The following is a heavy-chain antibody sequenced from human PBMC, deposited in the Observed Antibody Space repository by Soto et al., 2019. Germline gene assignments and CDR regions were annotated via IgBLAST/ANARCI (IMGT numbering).Heavy chain of an antibody. D-gene: IGHD2-15*01. J-gene: IGHJ5*02. Sequence: PGGSLRLSCAASGFTFSDYYMSWIRQAPGKGLEWVSYISSSSSYTNYADSVKGRFTISRDNAKNSLYLQMNSLRAEDTAVYYCARGGSGGIKQGGWFDPWGQGTLVTVSS. CDR3: ARGGSGGIKQGGWFDP. CDR1: GFTFSDYY. CDR2: ISSSSSYT. V-gene: IGHV3-11*06.